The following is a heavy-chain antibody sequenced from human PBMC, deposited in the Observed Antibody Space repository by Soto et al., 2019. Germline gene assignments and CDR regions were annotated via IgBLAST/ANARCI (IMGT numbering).Heavy chain of an antibody. D-gene: IGHD6-25*01. Sequence: SVKVSCKASGGSFSSYAISWVRQAPGQGLEWMGGIIPIFGTANYAQKFQGRVTITADESTSTAYMELSSLRSEDTAVYYCARTKYTSLLAAPMDVWGQGTTVTVSS. V-gene: IGHV1-69*13. J-gene: IGHJ6*02. CDR3: ARTKYTSLLAAPMDV. CDR2: IIPIFGTA. CDR1: GGSFSSYA.